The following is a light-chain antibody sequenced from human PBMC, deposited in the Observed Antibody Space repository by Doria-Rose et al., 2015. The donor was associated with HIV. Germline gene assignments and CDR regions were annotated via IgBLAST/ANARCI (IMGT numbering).Light chain of an antibody. CDR2: GAS. CDR1: QGISNY. J-gene: IGKJ3*01. CDR3: QKYNSAPVP. V-gene: IGKV1-27*01. Sequence: TQSPSSLSASVGDRVTIACRASQGISNYLAWYQQKPGKVPKLLIYGASTLQSGVPSRFSGSGSGTDFTLTISSLQPEDVATYYCQKYNSAPVPFGPGTKVNIK.